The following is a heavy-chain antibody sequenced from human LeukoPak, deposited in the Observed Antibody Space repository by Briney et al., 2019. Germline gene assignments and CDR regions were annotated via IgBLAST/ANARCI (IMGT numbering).Heavy chain of an antibody. J-gene: IGHJ4*02. CDR3: ARELYTAMAFDY. Sequence: NSSETLSLTCTVSGGSISSGDYYWSWIRQPPGKGLEWIGYIYYSGSTYYNPSLKSRVTISVDTSKNQFSLKLSSVTAADTAVYYCARELYTAMAFDYWGQGTLVTVSS. CDR2: IYYSGST. D-gene: IGHD5-18*01. CDR1: GGSISSGDYY. V-gene: IGHV4-30-4*01.